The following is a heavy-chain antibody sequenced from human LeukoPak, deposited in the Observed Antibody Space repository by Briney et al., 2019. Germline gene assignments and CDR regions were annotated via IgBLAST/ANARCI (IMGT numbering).Heavy chain of an antibody. CDR3: ARGRLSPSAFRPFEH. V-gene: IGHV4-59*01. Sequence: SETLSLTCSVSGDSITTSYWNWIRQPPGQGLEWIGRIFYSGNTKYNPALQSRVTISVDTSKNQFSLEVNSVTAADTAVYYCARGRLSPSAFRPFEHWGRGTLVTVSS. CDR1: GDSITTSY. D-gene: IGHD2/OR15-2a*01. CDR2: IFYSGNT. J-gene: IGHJ4*02.